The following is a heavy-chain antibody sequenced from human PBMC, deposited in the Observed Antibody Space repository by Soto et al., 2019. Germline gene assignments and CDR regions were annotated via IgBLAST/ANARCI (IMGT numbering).Heavy chain of an antibody. D-gene: IGHD2-15*01. V-gene: IGHV3-21*01. J-gene: IGHJ6*02. CDR3: AKDLGLGSPVSGGMDV. CDR2: LSSRSNHI. Sequence: GGSLRLSCAGSGFTFSSYNMNWVRQAPGKGLEWVSSLSSRSNHIFHADSVKGRFTISRDNAKNSLYLQMNSLKAEDTAVYYCAKDLGLGSPVSGGMDVWGQGTAVTVSS. CDR1: GFTFSSYN.